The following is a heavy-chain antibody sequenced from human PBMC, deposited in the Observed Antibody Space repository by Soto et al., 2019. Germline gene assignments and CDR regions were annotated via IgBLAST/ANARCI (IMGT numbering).Heavy chain of an antibody. J-gene: IGHJ4*02. Sequence: LGESLKISCKGSGYSFTSYWISWVRQMPGKGLEWMGRIDPSDSYTNYSPSFQGHVAISADKSISTAYLQWSSLKASDTAMYYCAKRVKTLDYYDSSGYELRYWGQGTLVTVSS. CDR1: GYSFTSYW. D-gene: IGHD3-22*01. V-gene: IGHV5-10-1*01. CDR2: IDPSDSYT. CDR3: AKRVKTLDYYDSSGYELRY.